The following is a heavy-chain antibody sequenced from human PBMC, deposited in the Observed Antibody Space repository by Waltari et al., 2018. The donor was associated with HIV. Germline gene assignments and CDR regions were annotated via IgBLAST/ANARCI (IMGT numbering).Heavy chain of an antibody. CDR2: FWSDGVEI. V-gene: IGHV3-33*01. J-gene: IGHJ4*02. CDR1: GFTFATLG. Sequence: QVQLVESGGGAVQPGTSLTLSCAVSGFTFATLGIHWVRQSPGKGLEWLAVFWSDGVEISYADSVKGRFTISKDSSQKTLYLHLTSLRAEDTALYYCARGYSSSRWIPLYHWGRGTLVTVSS. D-gene: IGHD6-6*01. CDR3: ARGYSSSRWIPLYH.